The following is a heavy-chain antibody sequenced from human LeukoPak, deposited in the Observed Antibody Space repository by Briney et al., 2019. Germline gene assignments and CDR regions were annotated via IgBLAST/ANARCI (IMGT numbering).Heavy chain of an antibody. CDR1: GYTFTHQW. J-gene: IGHJ6*03. CDR3: ARADSRSYYMDV. Sequence: GESLKISCKASGYTFTHQWIGWVRQKSGSGLEWMGIIYPRDSDTRYSPSFQGQVTISADKSISTAYLQWSSLKASDTAMYFCARADSRSYYMDVWGKGTTVTVSS. V-gene: IGHV5-51*01. D-gene: IGHD2-15*01. CDR2: IYPRDSDT.